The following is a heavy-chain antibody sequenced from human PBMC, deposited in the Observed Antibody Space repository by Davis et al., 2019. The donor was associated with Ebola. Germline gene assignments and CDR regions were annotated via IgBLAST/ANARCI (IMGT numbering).Heavy chain of an antibody. CDR2: IIPIFGTA. V-gene: IGHV1-69*13. CDR3: AFEYSSSSGRYYYYGMDV. CDR1: GGTFSSYA. J-gene: IGHJ6*02. Sequence: AASVKVSCKASGGTFSSYAISWVRQAPGQGLEWMGGIIPIFGTANYAQKFQGRVTITADESTSTAYMELSSLRSEDTAVYYCAFEYSSSSGRYYYYGMDVWGQGTTVTVSS. D-gene: IGHD6-6*01.